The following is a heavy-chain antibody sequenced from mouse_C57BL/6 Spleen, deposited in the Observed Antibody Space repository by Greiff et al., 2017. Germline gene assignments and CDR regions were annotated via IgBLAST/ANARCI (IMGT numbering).Heavy chain of an antibody. CDR1: GFTFTDYY. CDR2: IRNKANGYTT. V-gene: IGHV7-3*01. CDR3: ARSSPGTGFDY. Sequence: EVQLVESGGGLVQPGGSLSLSCAASGFTFTDYYMSWVRQPPGKALAWLGFIRNKANGYTTEYSASVKGRFTISRDNSQSILYLQMNALRAEDSATYYCARSSPGTGFDYWGQGTTLTVSS. J-gene: IGHJ2*01. D-gene: IGHD4-1*01.